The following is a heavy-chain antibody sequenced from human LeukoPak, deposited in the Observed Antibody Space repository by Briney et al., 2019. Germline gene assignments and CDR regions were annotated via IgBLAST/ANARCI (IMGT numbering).Heavy chain of an antibody. V-gene: IGHV4-34*01. CDR2: INHSGST. Sequence: SETLSLTCAVYGGSFSGYYWSWIRQPPGKGLEWIGEINHSGSTNYNPSLKSRVTISVDTSKNQFSLKLSSVTAADTAVYYCARRSSLGLGYCSSTSCPNWFDPWGQGTLVTVSS. CDR1: GGSFSGYY. J-gene: IGHJ5*02. D-gene: IGHD2-2*01. CDR3: ARRSSLGLGYCSSTSCPNWFDP.